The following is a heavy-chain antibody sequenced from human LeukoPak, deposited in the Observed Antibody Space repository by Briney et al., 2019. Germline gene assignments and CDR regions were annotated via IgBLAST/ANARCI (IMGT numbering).Heavy chain of an antibody. CDR3: ATSIAARSDAFDI. V-gene: IGHV5-51*01. J-gene: IGHJ3*02. Sequence: GESLKISCKGSGYSFTSYWIGWVRQMPGKGLEWMGIIYPGDSDTRYSPSFQGQVTISADRSISTAYLQWSSLKASDTAMYYCATSIAARSDAFDIWGQGTMVTVSS. CDR2: IYPGDSDT. CDR1: GYSFTSYW. D-gene: IGHD6-6*01.